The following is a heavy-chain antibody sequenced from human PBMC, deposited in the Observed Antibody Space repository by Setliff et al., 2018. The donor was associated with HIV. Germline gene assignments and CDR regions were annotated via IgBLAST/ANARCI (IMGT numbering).Heavy chain of an antibody. J-gene: IGHJ4*02. V-gene: IGHV4-34*01. CDR3: ARGGFKWSGSYADY. D-gene: IGHD1-26*01. Sequence: SETLSLTCAVHGGSLSDYYWTWIRQPPGKGLEWIGEIKHSGSTNYNPSLKSRVTISVDTAKNQFSLNLTSVTAADTAVYYCARGGFKWSGSYADYWGQGTLVTSPQ. CDR1: GGSLSDYY. CDR2: IKHSGST.